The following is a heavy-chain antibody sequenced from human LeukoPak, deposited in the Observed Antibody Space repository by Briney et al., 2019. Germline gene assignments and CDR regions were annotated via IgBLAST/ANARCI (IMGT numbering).Heavy chain of an antibody. Sequence: SETLSLTCAVYGGSFSGYYWSWIRQPPGKGLEWIGEINHSGSTNYNPSLESRVTISVDTSKNQFSLKLSSVTAADTAVYYCARGQLTMIVVVNTLEKNFYFDYWGQGTLVTVSS. D-gene: IGHD3-22*01. CDR1: GGSFSGYY. V-gene: IGHV4-34*01. J-gene: IGHJ4*02. CDR2: INHSGST. CDR3: ARGQLTMIVVVNTLEKNFYFDY.